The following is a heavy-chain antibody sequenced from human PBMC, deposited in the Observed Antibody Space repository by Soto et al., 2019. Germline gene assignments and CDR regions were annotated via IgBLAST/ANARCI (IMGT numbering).Heavy chain of an antibody. CDR1: GDSISSSSHY. Sequence: QLQLQESGPGLVKPSETLSLTCTVSGDSISSSSHYWGWLRQPPGKGLEWIGSIYYTGSASYNPSLKSRVTISIDTSKNQFSLRLTSVTATDTSVYYCARRWGGSGKFDPWGQGTLVTVSS. CDR2: IYYTGSA. V-gene: IGHV4-39*01. D-gene: IGHD6-25*01. CDR3: ARRWGGSGKFDP. J-gene: IGHJ5*02.